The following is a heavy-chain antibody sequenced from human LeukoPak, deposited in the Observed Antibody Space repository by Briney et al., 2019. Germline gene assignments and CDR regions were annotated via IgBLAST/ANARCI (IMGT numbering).Heavy chain of an antibody. V-gene: IGHV3-48*03. Sequence: GGSLRLSCAASGFTFSSYEMNWVRQAPGAGLEWVSYISISDSTIYYADSVKGRFTISRDNAKNSLYLQTNNLRVEDTALYYCARGRYLGAMFQDHWGQGTLVTVSS. CDR2: ISISDSTI. CDR1: GFTFSSYE. CDR3: ARGRYLGAMFQDH. D-gene: IGHD3-10*02. J-gene: IGHJ4*02.